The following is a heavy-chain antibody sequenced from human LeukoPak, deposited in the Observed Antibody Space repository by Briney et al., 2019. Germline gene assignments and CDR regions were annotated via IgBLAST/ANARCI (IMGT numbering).Heavy chain of an antibody. CDR3: ARRGSYSRGAFDI. CDR2: MSGNGGNT. CDR1: GFTFSSYG. Sequence: TGGSLRLSCAASGFTFSSYGMSWVRQAPGKGLEWVPIMSGNGGNTYYADSVKGRFTISRDNSKNTLYLQMNSLRAEDTAVYYCARRGSYSRGAFDIWGQGTMVTVSA. V-gene: IGHV3-23*01. J-gene: IGHJ3*02. D-gene: IGHD1-26*01.